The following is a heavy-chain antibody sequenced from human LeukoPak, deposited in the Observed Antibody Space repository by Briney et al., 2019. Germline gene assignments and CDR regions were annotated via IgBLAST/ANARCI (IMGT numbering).Heavy chain of an antibody. Sequence: ASVKVSCKASGYTFTGYYMHWVRQAPGQGLEWMGRINPNSGGTNYAQKFQGRVTMTRDTSISTAYMELSRLRSDDTVVYYCARVITIFGVAYDAFDIWGQGTMVTVSS. CDR3: ARVITIFGVAYDAFDI. V-gene: IGHV1-2*05. J-gene: IGHJ3*02. CDR2: INPNSGGT. D-gene: IGHD3-3*01. CDR1: GYTFTGYY.